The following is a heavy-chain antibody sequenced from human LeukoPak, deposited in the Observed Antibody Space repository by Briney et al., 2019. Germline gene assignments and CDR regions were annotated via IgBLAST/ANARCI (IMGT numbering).Heavy chain of an antibody. CDR2: ISSSSSYI. CDR3: ARGRNGYSYDY. V-gene: IGHV3-21*01. J-gene: IGHJ4*02. CDR1: GFTFSSYS. D-gene: IGHD5-18*01. Sequence: GGSLRLSCAASGFTFSSYSMNWARQAPGKGLEWVSSISSSSSYIYYADSVKGRFTISRDNAKNSLYLQMNSLRAEDTAVYYCARGRNGYSYDYWGQGTLVTVSS.